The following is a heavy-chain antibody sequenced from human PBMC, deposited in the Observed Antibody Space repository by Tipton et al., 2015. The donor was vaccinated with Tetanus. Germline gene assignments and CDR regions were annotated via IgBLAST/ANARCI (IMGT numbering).Heavy chain of an antibody. Sequence: TLSLTCTVSGASVCSAGYYWTWIRQPPGKGLEWIGYIYDSGSTNYNPSLKSRVTMSVDTSKNHFSLRLNSVSTTDTAVYYCARAYSGSWYPDLRLDYRGPGVLVTVSS. V-gene: IGHV4-61*03. CDR2: IYDSGST. CDR1: GASVCSAGYY. CDR3: ARAYSGSWYPDLRLDY. J-gene: IGHJ4*02. D-gene: IGHD6-13*01.